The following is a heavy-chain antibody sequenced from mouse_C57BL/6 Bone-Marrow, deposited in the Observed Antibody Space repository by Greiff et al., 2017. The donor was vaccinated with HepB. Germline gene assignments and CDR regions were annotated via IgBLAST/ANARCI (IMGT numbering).Heavy chain of an antibody. J-gene: IGHJ1*03. V-gene: IGHV1-64*01. Sequence: QVQLQQPGAELVKPGASVKLSCKASGYTFTSYWMHWVKQRPGQGLEWIGMIHPNSGSTNYNEKFKSKATLTVDKSSSTAYMQLSSLTSEDSAVYYCARWSSRDWYFDVWGTGTTVTVSS. CDR1: GYTFTSYW. CDR2: IHPNSGST. D-gene: IGHD1-1*01. CDR3: ARWSSRDWYFDV.